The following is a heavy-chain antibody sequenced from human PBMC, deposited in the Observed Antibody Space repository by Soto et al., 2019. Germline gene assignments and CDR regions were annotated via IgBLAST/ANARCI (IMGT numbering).Heavy chain of an antibody. CDR3: ARDLGGSYLRYYYGMDV. CDR2: ISGYNGNT. CDR1: CYTFTSCG. V-gene: IGHV1-18*04. J-gene: IGHJ6*02. Sequence: ASVKVSCKXSCYTFTSCGISWVRQAPGQGLERMGWISGYNGNTKYAQKLQSRVTMTTDTSTSTAYMEMRSLRSDDTAVYYCARDLGGSYLRYYYGMDVWGQGTTVTVSS. D-gene: IGHD1-26*01.